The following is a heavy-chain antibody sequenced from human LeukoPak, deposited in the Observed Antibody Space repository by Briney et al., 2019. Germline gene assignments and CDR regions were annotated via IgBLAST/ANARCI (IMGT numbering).Heavy chain of an antibody. D-gene: IGHD6-13*01. CDR2: ISYDGSNK. V-gene: IGHV3-30-3*01. CDR3: ARDQEVVAAGNDAFDI. Sequence: GRSLRLSCAASGFTFSSYAMHWVRQAPGKGLEWVAVISYDGSNKYYADSVKGRFTISRDNSKNTLYLQMNSLRAVDTAVYYCARDQEVVAAGNDAFDIWGQGTMVTVSS. J-gene: IGHJ3*02. CDR1: GFTFSSYA.